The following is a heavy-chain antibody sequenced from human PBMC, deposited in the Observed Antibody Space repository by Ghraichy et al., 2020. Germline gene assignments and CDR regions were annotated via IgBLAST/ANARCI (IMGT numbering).Heavy chain of an antibody. CDR1: GDSISGNY. J-gene: IGHJ4*02. Sequence: TLSLTCSVSGDSISGNYWSWIRQPPGKGLEWIGYIYYSGHTDYNPSLKSRVTMSVDTSKNQFSLKLNSVTAADTAVYYCARQRRASTAANFLDYWGQGTLVTVSS. CDR2: IYYSGHT. D-gene: IGHD6-13*01. CDR3: ARQRRASTAANFLDY. V-gene: IGHV4-59*08.